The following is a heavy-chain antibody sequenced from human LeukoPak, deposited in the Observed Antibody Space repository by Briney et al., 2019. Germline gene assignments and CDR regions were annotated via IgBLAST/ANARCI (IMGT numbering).Heavy chain of an antibody. CDR3: ARLRPDYYDSSGYYPGAFDI. Sequence: SETLSLTCTVSGGSISSGGYYWSWIRQPPGKGLEWIGYIYYSGSTNYNPSLKSRVTISVDTSKNQFSLKLSSVTAADTAVYYCARLRPDYYDSSGYYPGAFDIWGQGTMVTVSS. CDR2: IYYSGST. J-gene: IGHJ3*02. D-gene: IGHD3-22*01. CDR1: GGSISSGGYY. V-gene: IGHV4-61*08.